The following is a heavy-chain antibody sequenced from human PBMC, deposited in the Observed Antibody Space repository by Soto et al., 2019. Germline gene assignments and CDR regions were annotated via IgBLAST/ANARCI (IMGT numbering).Heavy chain of an antibody. CDR1: GYTFTHYG. J-gene: IGHJ2*01. CDR2: INSFSGDT. V-gene: IGHV1-18*01. D-gene: IGHD2-15*01. CDR3: ARDRHSGGKYLYFDL. Sequence: ASVKVSCKASGYTFTHYGITWVRQAPGQGLEWMGWINSFSGDTNYPQKLQGRLTMTTDTSTNTVYMELRNLRSDDTAVYYCARDRHSGGKYLYFDLWGRGTLVTVSS.